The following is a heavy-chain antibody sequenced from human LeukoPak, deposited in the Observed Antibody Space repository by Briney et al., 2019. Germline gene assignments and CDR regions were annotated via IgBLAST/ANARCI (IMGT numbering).Heavy chain of an antibody. Sequence: GGSLRLSFAASEFTFSSYAMSWVRQAPGKGLEWVSGIVNSGDSTYYADSVKGRFTISRDNSKNTLYLQMNSLRADDTAVYFCAKRGTSPAFDCWGRGTLVTVSS. V-gene: IGHV3-23*01. CDR1: EFTFSSYA. D-gene: IGHD2-2*01. CDR2: IVNSGDST. CDR3: AKRGTSPAFDC. J-gene: IGHJ4*02.